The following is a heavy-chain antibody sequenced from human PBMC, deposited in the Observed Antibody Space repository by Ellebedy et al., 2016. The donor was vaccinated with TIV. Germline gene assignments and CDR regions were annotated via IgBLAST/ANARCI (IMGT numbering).Heavy chain of an antibody. D-gene: IGHD1-26*01. Sequence: GESLKISXTASGFTFSSYGMHWVRQAPGKGLGWVAVISYDGRDKYYADSVKGRFTISRDNSKNTLYLQMDSLSAEDTAVYYCAKDTLYGRMGATDYFDYWGQGTLVTVSS. CDR3: AKDTLYGRMGATDYFDY. V-gene: IGHV3-30*18. CDR1: GFTFSSYG. J-gene: IGHJ4*02. CDR2: ISYDGRDK.